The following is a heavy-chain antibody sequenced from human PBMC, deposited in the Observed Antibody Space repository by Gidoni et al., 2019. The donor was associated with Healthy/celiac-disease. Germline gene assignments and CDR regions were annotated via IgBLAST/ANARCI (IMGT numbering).Heavy chain of an antibody. CDR3: AREEQQLILGYYYYYGMDV. J-gene: IGHJ6*02. D-gene: IGHD6-13*01. V-gene: IGHV1-46*03. CDR2: INPSGGST. Sequence: QVQLVQSGAEVKKPGASVNVSCKASGYPFTSYYMHWVRQAPGQGLEWMGIINPSGGSTSYAQKFQGRVTMTRDTSTSTVYMELSSLRSEDTAVYYCAREEQQLILGYYYYYGMDVWGQGTTVTVSS. CDR1: GYPFTSYY.